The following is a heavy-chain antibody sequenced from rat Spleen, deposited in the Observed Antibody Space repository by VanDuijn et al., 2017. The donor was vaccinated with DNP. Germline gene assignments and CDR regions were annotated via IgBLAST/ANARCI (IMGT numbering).Heavy chain of an antibody. J-gene: IGHJ2*01. V-gene: IGHV5-31*01. CDR1: GFIFNNYW. CDR2: ITNTGGDT. Sequence: EVQLVESGGGPVQPGRSLKLSCVASGFIFNNYWMTWIRQAPGKGLEWVASITNTGGDTYYLDSVKGRFTISRDNAENTLYLQMDSLRSEDTATYYCAREFPWAHYFDYWGQGIMVTVSS. CDR3: AREFPWAHYFDY. D-gene: IGHD3-8*01.